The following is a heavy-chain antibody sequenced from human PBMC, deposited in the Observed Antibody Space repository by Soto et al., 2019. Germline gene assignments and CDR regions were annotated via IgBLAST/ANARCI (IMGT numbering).Heavy chain of an antibody. CDR2: LDDLDGS. Sequence: DVQLVESGGGLIQPGESLRLSCAAFGFTISGKKYLAWVRQASGKGLEVVSALDDLDGSFDAASVKGRFTTSRDSSKTTVYLQMNDLRPDDTAVYSCATWHEREHAYDVWGQGTTVTVSS. D-gene: IGHD1-1*01. CDR1: GFTISGKKY. CDR3: ATWHEREHAYDV. J-gene: IGHJ3*01. V-gene: IGHV3-53*01.